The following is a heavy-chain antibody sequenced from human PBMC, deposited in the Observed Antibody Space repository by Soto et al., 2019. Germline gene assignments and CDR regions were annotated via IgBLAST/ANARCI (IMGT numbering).Heavy chain of an antibody. J-gene: IGHJ4*02. CDR2: IYYSGST. CDR3: ARTMVGARVGYFDY. V-gene: IGHV4-61*01. Sequence: ETLSLTCTVSGGSVSSGSYYWSWIRQPPGKGLEWIGYIYYSGSTNYNPSLKSRVTISVDTSKNQFSLKLSSVTAADTAVYYCARTMVGARVGYFDYWGRGTLVTVSS. CDR1: GGSVSSGSYY. D-gene: IGHD1-26*01.